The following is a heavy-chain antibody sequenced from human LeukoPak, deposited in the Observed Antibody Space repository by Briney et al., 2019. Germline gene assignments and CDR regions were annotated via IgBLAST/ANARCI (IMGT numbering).Heavy chain of an antibody. CDR1: GFTFDDYA. D-gene: IGHD5-12*01. CDR3: AKAVVATTTSAFDI. Sequence: PGRSLRLSCAASGFTFDDYAMHWVRQAPGKGLEWVSGISWNSGSIGYADSVKGRFTISRDNAKNSLYLQMNSLGAEDMALYYCAKAVVATTTSAFDIWGQGTMVTVSS. CDR2: ISWNSGSI. J-gene: IGHJ3*02. V-gene: IGHV3-9*03.